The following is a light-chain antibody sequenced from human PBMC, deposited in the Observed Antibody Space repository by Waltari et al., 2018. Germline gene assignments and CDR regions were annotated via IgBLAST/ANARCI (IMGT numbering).Light chain of an antibody. Sequence: QSVLTQPPSVSGAPGQTVTISCTGGNANIGSGYDVHWYQCLPGIAPKLLICDYNNRPSGLPARFAGSKSGTSASLAITGLQAEDEADYYCQSYDSGLSARVFGGGTKLTVL. J-gene: IGLJ3*02. V-gene: IGLV1-40*01. CDR2: DYN. CDR1: NANIGSGYD. CDR3: QSYDSGLSARV.